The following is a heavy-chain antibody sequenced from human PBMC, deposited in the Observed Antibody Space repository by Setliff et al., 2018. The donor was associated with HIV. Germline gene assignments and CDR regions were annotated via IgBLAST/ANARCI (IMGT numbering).Heavy chain of an antibody. J-gene: IGHJ4*02. CDR3: ARGRGSSSSWPIDY. CDR1: GGSFNGYY. CDR2: INHSGST. D-gene: IGHD6-13*01. Sequence: LSLTCAVYGGSFNGYYWSWIRQPPGKGLEWIGEINHSGSTNYNPSLKRRVTMSVDTSKNQFSLKLSSVTAADTAVYFCARGRGSSSSWPIDYWGQGTLVTVSS. V-gene: IGHV4-34*09.